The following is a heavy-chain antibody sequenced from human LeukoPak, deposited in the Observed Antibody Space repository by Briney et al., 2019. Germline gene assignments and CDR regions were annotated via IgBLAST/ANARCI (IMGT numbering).Heavy chain of an antibody. CDR3: AGISYSGTWPVGY. CDR1: GFTFSNFA. CDR2: ISAGGDTT. V-gene: IGHV3-23*01. J-gene: IGHJ4*02. Sequence: PGGSLRLSCAASGFTFSNFAMSWVRQAPGKGLEWVSAISAGGDTTYTADSVRGRFTISRDNSKNTLYLQMNTLTAEDTALYYCAGISYSGTWPVGYWGQGTLVTVTA. D-gene: IGHD6-25*01.